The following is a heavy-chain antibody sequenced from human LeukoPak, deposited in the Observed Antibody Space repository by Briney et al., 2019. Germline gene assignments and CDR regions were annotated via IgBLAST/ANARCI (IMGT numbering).Heavy chain of an antibody. CDR3: VRVLLSSDTSGLNWFDP. J-gene: IGHJ5*02. Sequence: GASVKVSCKASGYTFISYGISWVRQAPGQGLEWMGWISAYNDSTNYAQKLRGRVTMTTDTSTYTAYMELRSLRSDDTAVYYCVRVLLSSDTSGLNWFDPWGQGTLVTVSS. CDR1: GYTFISYG. CDR2: ISAYNDST. V-gene: IGHV1-18*01. D-gene: IGHD3-22*01.